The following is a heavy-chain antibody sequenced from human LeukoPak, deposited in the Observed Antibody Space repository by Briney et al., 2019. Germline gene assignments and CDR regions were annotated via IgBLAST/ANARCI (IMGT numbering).Heavy chain of an antibody. J-gene: IGHJ4*02. V-gene: IGHV1-8*02. CDR3: ARVPGPPPGYGYFDY. Sequence: ASVKVSCKASGYTFTSYDINWVRQATGQGLEWMGWMNPNSGNTGYAQKFQGRVTMTRDTSISTAYMELSRLRSDDTAVYYCARVPGPPPGYGYFDYWGQGTLVTVSS. CDR2: MNPNSGNT. CDR1: GYTFTSYD. D-gene: IGHD1-1*01.